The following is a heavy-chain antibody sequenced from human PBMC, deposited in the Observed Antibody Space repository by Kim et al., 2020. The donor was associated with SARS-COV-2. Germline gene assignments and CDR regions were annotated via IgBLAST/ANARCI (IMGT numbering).Heavy chain of an antibody. CDR3: GRQSSLCLGDDNDC. J-gene: IGHJ4*01. CDR1: GGSISSSRYY. CDR2: MYYTGRT. D-gene: IGHD3-16*01. Sequence: SETLSLTCTVSGGSISSSRYYWGWVRQPPGKGLDWIATMYYTGRTYYNPSIESRVTLSVATSKNGVSLKLTSVAAADTAVCYCGRQSSLCLGDDNDCWG. V-gene: IGHV4-39*01.